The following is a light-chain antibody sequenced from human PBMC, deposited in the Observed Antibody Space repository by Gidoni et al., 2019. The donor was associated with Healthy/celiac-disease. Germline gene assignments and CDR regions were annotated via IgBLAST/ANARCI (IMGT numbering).Light chain of an antibody. CDR2: DAS. J-gene: IGKJ1*01. CDR3: QQRSNWPT. V-gene: IGKV3-11*01. Sequence: EIVLTQSPATLSLSPGERATLSCRASQSVSSFLAWFQQKPGQAPRLLIYDASNRATGIPARFSGRGSGTDFTLTISSLEPEDIAVYYCQQRSNWPTFGQGTKVEIK. CDR1: QSVSSF.